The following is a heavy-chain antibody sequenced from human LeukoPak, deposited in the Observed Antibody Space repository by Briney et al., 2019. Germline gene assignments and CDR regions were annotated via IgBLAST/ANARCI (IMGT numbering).Heavy chain of an antibody. D-gene: IGHD4-11*01. Sequence: GGSLRLSCAASGFTFSNYWMHWVRQAPGKGLVWVSRIKSDGSSTNYADSVKGRFTISRDNFKNTLYLQMNSLRAEDTAVYYCAKGLYPRTTVPTGGYWFDPWGQGTLVTVSS. J-gene: IGHJ5*02. CDR1: GFTFSNYW. CDR3: AKGLYPRTTVPTGGYWFDP. CDR2: IKSDGSST. V-gene: IGHV3-74*01.